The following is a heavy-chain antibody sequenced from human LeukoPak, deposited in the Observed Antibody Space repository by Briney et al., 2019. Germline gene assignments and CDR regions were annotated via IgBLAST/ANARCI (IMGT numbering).Heavy chain of an antibody. V-gene: IGHV1-18*04. D-gene: IGHD3-22*01. CDR1: GYTFISYG. Sequence: ASVKVSCKASGYTFISYGISWVRQAPGQGLEWMGWISAYNGNTDYAQKLQGRVTMTTDTSTSTAYMELRSLRSDDTAVYYCARDERDTYYYDSSDYFRWFDPWGQGSLVTVSS. CDR3: ARDERDTYYYDSSDYFRWFDP. CDR2: ISAYNGNT. J-gene: IGHJ5*02.